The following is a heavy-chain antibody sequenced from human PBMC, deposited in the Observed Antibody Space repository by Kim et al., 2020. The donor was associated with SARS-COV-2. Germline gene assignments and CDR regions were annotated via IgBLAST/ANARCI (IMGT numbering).Heavy chain of an antibody. CDR1: GYTFSSYA. D-gene: IGHD1-26*01. J-gene: IGHJ4*01. Sequence: GGSLRLSCAASGYTFSSYAMTWVRQAPGKGLEWVAAVSAAGLRTYYADSLKGRFTISRDNSKNTVNLQMNSLRPEDSAVYYCAKGQCGTRQERYSAYWG. CDR2: VSAAGLRT. CDR3: AKGQCGTRQERYSAY. V-gene: IGHV3-23*01.